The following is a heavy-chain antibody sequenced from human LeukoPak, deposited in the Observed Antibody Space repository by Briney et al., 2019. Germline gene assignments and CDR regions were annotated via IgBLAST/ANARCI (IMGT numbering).Heavy chain of an antibody. J-gene: IGHJ4*02. CDR3: ARTRGTMIVGDFDY. CDR2: ISSSSSYI. D-gene: IGHD3-22*01. Sequence: GGSLRLSCAASGFTFSSYSMNWVRQAPGKGLEWVSSISSSSSYIYYADSVKGRFTISRDNAKNSPYLQMNSLRAEDTAVYYCARTRGTMIVGDFDYWGQGTLVTVSS. V-gene: IGHV3-21*01. CDR1: GFTFSSYS.